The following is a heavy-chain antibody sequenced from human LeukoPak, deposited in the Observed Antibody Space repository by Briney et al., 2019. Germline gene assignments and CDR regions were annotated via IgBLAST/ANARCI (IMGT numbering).Heavy chain of an antibody. Sequence: SETLSLTCTVSGDSVSSGGYYWSWIRQHPGKGLEWIGYIYYSGSTYYNPSLKTRVIISVDTSKYKFSLKLNSVTAADTAVYYCARGRSSPRYWGQGTLVTVSS. CDR1: GDSVSSGGYY. CDR2: IYYSGST. J-gene: IGHJ4*02. V-gene: IGHV4-31*03. D-gene: IGHD6-13*01. CDR3: ARGRSSPRY.